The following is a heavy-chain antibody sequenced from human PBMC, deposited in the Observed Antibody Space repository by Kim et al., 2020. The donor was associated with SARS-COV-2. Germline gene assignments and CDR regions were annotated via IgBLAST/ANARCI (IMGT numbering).Heavy chain of an antibody. CDR3: ARDFPHSGYDLLRPYYFDY. CDR1: GYTFTSYG. V-gene: IGHV1-18*04. D-gene: IGHD5-12*01. J-gene: IGHJ4*02. Sequence: ASVKVSCKASGYTFTSYGISWVRQAPGQGLEWMGWISAYNGNTNYAQKLQGRVTMTTDTSTSTAYMELRSLRSDDTAVYYCARDFPHSGYDLLRPYYFDYWGQGTLVTVSS. CDR2: ISAYNGNT.